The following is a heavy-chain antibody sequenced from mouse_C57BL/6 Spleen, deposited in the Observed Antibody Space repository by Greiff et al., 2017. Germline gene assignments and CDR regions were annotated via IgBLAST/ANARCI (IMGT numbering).Heavy chain of an antibody. CDR2: IDPENGDT. D-gene: IGHD1-1*01. CDR1: GFNIKDDY. J-gene: IGHJ3*01. V-gene: IGHV14-4*01. CDR3: TTRGYYGSSGFAY. Sequence: EVKLQQSGAELVRPGASVKLSCTASGFNIKDDYMHWVKQRPEQGLEWIGWIDPENGDTEYASKFQGKATITADTSSNTAYLQLSSLTSEDTAVYYCTTRGYYGSSGFAYWGQGTLVTVSA.